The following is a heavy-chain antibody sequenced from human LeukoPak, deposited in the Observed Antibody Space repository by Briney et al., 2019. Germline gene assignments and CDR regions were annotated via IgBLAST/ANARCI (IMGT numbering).Heavy chain of an antibody. V-gene: IGHV1-69*02. CDR3: ARVRPRVWFGELLGPSWFDP. Sequence: SVKVSCKASVGTFSSYTISWVRQAPGQGLEWMGRIIPILGIANYAQKFQGRVTITADKSTSTAYMELSSLRSEDTAVYYCARVRPRVWFGELLGPSWFDPWGQGTLVTVSS. CDR1: VGTFSSYT. D-gene: IGHD3-10*01. CDR2: IIPILGIA. J-gene: IGHJ5*02.